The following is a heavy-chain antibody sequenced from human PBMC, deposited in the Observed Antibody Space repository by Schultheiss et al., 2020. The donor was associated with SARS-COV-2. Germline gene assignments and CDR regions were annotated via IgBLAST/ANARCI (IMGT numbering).Heavy chain of an antibody. Sequence: SETLSLTCTVSGGSISSYYWSWIRQPAGKGLEYIGRIYNTGSTNYNPSLKSRVTMSVDTSKNQFSLNLSSVTAADTAVYYCAKEGGTIFGVVTPFQYMDVWGKGTTVTVSS. CDR2: IYNTGST. CDR1: GGSISSYY. V-gene: IGHV4-4*07. J-gene: IGHJ6*03. CDR3: AKEGGTIFGVVTPFQYMDV. D-gene: IGHD3-3*01.